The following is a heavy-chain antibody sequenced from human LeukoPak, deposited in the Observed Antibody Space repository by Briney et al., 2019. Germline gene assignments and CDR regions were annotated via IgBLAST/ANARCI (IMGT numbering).Heavy chain of an antibody. CDR3: ARDRRYYDFWSGPPGWFDP. CDR1: GGSFSGYY. J-gene: IGHJ5*02. Sequence: SETLSLTCAVYGGSFSGYYWGWIRQPPGKGLEWIGEINHSGSTNYNPSLKSRVTISVDTSKNQFSLKLSSVTAADTAVYYCARDRRYYDFWSGPPGWFDPWGQGTLVTVSS. D-gene: IGHD3-3*01. CDR2: INHSGST. V-gene: IGHV4-34*01.